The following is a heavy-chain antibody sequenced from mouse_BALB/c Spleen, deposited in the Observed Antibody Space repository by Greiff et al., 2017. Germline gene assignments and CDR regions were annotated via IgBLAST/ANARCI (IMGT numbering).Heavy chain of an antibody. CDR1: GFSLTGYG. CDR2: IWGDGST. J-gene: IGHJ1*01. Sequence: VQVVESGPGLVAPSQSLSITCTVSGFSLTGYGVNWVRQPPGKGLEWLGMIWGDGSTDYNSALKSRLSISKDNSKSQVFLKMNSLQTDDTARYYCARGITTVVDYWYFDVWGAGTTVTVSS. CDR3: ARGITTVVDYWYFDV. D-gene: IGHD1-1*01. V-gene: IGHV2-6-7*01.